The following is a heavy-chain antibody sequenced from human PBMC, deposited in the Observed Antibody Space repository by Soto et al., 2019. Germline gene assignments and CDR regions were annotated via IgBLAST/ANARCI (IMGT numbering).Heavy chain of an antibody. CDR1: GGCINSGDFY. CDR3: TRDNRGHGYNHGTFDY. J-gene: IGHJ4*02. Sequence: SLSLSCTVCGGCINSGDFYWSWIRQPPGKGLEWIGYILYSGSTYYNPSLKSRLTMSVDTSKNQFSLKLGSVTAADTAVYYCTRDNRGHGYNHGTFDYWGQGTLVTVSS. V-gene: IGHV4-30-4*01. CDR2: ILYSGST. D-gene: IGHD5-12*01.